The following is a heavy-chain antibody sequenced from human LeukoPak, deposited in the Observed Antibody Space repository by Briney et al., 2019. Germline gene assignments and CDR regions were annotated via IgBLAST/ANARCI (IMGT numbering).Heavy chain of an antibody. Sequence: GGSLRLSCAASGFTFNNYAMNWVRQALGKGLEWVSAISGSGGSTNYADSVKGRFTISRDNSKNTLYLQMNSLRAEDTAVYYCAKYKGDYSNSPGAYWGQGTLVTVSS. J-gene: IGHJ4*02. CDR3: AKYKGDYSNSPGAY. CDR1: GFTFNNYA. V-gene: IGHV3-23*01. CDR2: ISGSGGST. D-gene: IGHD6-13*01.